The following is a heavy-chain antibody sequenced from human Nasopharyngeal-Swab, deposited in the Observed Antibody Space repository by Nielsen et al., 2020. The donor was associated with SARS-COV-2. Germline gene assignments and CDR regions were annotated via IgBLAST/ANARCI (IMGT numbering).Heavy chain of an antibody. CDR3: AKDGGIAVAGWFDP. CDR2: ISGSGGST. D-gene: IGHD6-19*01. J-gene: IGHJ5*02. Sequence: GRSLRLSCAVSGFTFSSYAMSWVRQAPGRGLEWVSAISGSGGSTYYADSVKGRFTISRDNSKNTPDLQMNSLRAEDTAVYYCAKDGGIAVAGWFDPWGQGTLVTVSS. CDR1: GFTFSSYA. V-gene: IGHV3-23*01.